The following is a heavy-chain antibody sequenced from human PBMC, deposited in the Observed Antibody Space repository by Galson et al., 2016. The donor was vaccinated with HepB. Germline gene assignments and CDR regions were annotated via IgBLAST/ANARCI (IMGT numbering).Heavy chain of an antibody. CDR3: ARDRDYTNAFDI. D-gene: IGHD4-11*01. CDR2: INSDGSST. V-gene: IGHV3-74*01. CDR1: GFTFRSYW. Sequence: SLRLSCAASGFTFRSYWMNWVRQGPGKGLVWVSLINSDGSSTRYADSVKGRFTISRDNAKNTLYLQMNSLRAGDTAVYYCARDRDYTNAFDIWGQGTMVTVSS. J-gene: IGHJ3*02.